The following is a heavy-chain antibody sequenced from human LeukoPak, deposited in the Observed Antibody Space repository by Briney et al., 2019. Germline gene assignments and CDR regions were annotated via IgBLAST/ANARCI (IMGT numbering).Heavy chain of an antibody. J-gene: IGHJ4*02. CDR1: GGSISSYY. CDR2: IYYSGST. D-gene: IGHD6-19*01. CDR3: ARGGYLHKYSSGWYFDY. Sequence: KPSETLSLTCTVSGGSISSYYWSWIRQPPGKGLEWIGYIYYSGSTNYNPSLKSRVTISVDTSKNQFSLKLSSVTAADTAVYYCARGGYLHKYSSGWYFDYWGQGTLVTVSS. V-gene: IGHV4-59*01.